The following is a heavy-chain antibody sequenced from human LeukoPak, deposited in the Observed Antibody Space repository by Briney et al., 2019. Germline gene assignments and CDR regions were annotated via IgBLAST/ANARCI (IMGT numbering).Heavy chain of an antibody. Sequence: GGSLRLFCAASGFTFNSYGMHWVRQAPGKGLEWVAVMWYDGSNKYYADSVKGRFTISRDDSKNTLYLQMNSLRAEDTAVYYCARDRRGYDSSGYYDYWGQGTLVTVSS. J-gene: IGHJ4*02. CDR1: GFTFNSYG. CDR2: MWYDGSNK. D-gene: IGHD3-22*01. CDR3: ARDRRGYDSSGYYDY. V-gene: IGHV3-33*01.